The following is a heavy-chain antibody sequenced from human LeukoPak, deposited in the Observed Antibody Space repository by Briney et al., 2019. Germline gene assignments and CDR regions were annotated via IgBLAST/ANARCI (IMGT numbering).Heavy chain of an antibody. D-gene: IGHD6-13*01. Sequence: ASVKVSCKAFGYTFTSNYMHWVRQAPGQGLEWMGVISPSGGSTTYAQKFQGRVTLTRDMSTSTDYLELSSLRSEDTAVYYCTSQLQLLTFFDYWGQGTLVTVSS. V-gene: IGHV1-46*01. CDR1: GYTFTSNY. CDR2: ISPSGGST. CDR3: TSQLQLLTFFDY. J-gene: IGHJ4*02.